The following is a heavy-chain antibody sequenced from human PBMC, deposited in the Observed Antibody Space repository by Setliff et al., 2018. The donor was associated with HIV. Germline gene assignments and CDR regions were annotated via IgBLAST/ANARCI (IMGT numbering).Heavy chain of an antibody. CDR3: GTAMYYYYGLDV. V-gene: IGHV4-34*01. J-gene: IGHJ6*02. Sequence: PSETLSLTCAVYGGSFSGYYWGWIRQPPGKGLEWVGEINDNGSTNYNPSLKSRVTISVDTSKNQFSLKLSSVTAADAAVYYCGTAMYYYYGLDVWGQGIRVTVSS. CDR2: INDNGST. CDR1: GGSFSGYY. D-gene: IGHD2-2*01.